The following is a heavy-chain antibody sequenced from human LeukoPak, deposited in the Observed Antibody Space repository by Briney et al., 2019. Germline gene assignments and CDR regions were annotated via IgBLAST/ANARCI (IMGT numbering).Heavy chain of an antibody. J-gene: IGHJ3*02. CDR2: ISWNSGSI. CDR1: GFTFDDYA. V-gene: IGHV3-9*01. CDR3: AKGIHDYGGNSAAFDI. Sequence: GGSLRLSCAASGFTFDDYAMHWVRQAPGKGLEWVSGISWNSGSIGYADSVKGRFTISRDNAKNSLYLQMNSLRAEDTALYYCAKGIHDYGGNSAAFDIWGQGTMVTVSS. D-gene: IGHD4-23*01.